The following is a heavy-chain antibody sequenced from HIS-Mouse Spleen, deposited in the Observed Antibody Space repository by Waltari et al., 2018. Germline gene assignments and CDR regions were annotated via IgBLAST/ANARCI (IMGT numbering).Heavy chain of an antibody. CDR1: GYTFTCYY. Sequence: KASGYTFTCYYMHWVRQAPGQGLEWMGWINPNSGGTNYAQKFQGRVTMTRDTSISTAYMELSRLRSDDTAVYYCAKLTTVSGWYLNAFDIWAQGTMVTVSS. CDR3: AKLTTVSGWYLNAFDI. J-gene: IGHJ3*02. CDR2: INPNSGGT. D-gene: IGHD6-19*01. V-gene: IGHV1-2*02.